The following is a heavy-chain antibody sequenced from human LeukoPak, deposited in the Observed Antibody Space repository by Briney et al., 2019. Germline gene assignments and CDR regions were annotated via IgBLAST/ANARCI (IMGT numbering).Heavy chain of an antibody. CDR1: GGSFSGYY. Sequence: PSETLSLTCAVYGGSFSGYYWSWIRQPPGKGLEWIGEINHSGSTNYNPSLKSRVTISVDTSKNQFSLKLSSVTAADTAVYYCARGLTSGYYYYYYMDVWGKGTTVTVSS. CDR2: INHSGST. CDR3: ARGLTSGYYYYYYMDV. V-gene: IGHV4-34*01. D-gene: IGHD3-10*01. J-gene: IGHJ6*03.